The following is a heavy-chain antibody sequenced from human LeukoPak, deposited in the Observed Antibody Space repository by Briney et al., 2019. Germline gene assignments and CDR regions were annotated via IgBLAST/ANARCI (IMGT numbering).Heavy chain of an antibody. D-gene: IGHD1-26*01. CDR3: ARSNIVGATSPFDY. Sequence: PSQTLSLTCTVSGGSISSGDYYWSWIRQPPGKGLEWIGYIYYSGSTYYNPSLKSRVTISVDTSKNQFSLKLSSVTAADTAVYYCARSNIVGATSPFDYWGQGTLVTVS. V-gene: IGHV4-30-4*08. CDR1: GGSISSGDYY. CDR2: IYYSGST. J-gene: IGHJ4*02.